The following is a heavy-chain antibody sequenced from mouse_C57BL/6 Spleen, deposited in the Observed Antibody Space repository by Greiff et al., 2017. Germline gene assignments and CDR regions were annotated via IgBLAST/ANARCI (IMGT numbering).Heavy chain of an antibody. D-gene: IGHD2-4*01. CDR3: ARDDYDGYYAMDY. CDR2: IWTGGGT. Sequence: VMLVESGPGLVAPSQSLSITCTVSGFSLTSYAISWVRQPPGKGLEWLGVIWTGGGTNYNSALKSRLSISKDNSKSQVFLKMNSLQTDDTARYYCARDDYDGYYAMDYWGQGTSVTVSS. V-gene: IGHV2-9-1*01. J-gene: IGHJ4*01. CDR1: GFSLTSYA.